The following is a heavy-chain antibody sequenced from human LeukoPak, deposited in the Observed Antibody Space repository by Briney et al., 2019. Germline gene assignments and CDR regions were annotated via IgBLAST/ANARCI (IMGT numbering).Heavy chain of an antibody. J-gene: IGHJ4*02. V-gene: IGHV3-30*18. CDR1: GFTFSSYG. CDR2: ISYDGSNK. D-gene: IGHD6-13*01. CDR3: AKGDREGAAGGTGFDY. Sequence: PGRSLRLSCAASGFTFSSYGMHWVRQAPGKGLEWVALISYDGSNKYYADSVKGRFTISRDNSKNALYLQMNSLRADDTAVYYCAKGDREGAAGGTGFDYWGQGTLVTVSS.